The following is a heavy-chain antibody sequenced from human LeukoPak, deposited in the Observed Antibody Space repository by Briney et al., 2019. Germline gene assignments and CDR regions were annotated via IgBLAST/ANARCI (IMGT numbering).Heavy chain of an antibody. CDR1: GLTFSTCG. CDR3: AKDRSYYDSGGYRNFDY. Sequence: GGSLRLSCAASGLTFSTCGMHWVRQAPGKGLEWVAFSRYDGSNKYYADSVKGRFIISRDNSENTLSLQMNSPRAEDTAVYYCAKDRSYYDSGGYRNFDYWGQGTLVTVSS. D-gene: IGHD3-22*01. V-gene: IGHV3-30*02. CDR2: SRYDGSNK. J-gene: IGHJ4*02.